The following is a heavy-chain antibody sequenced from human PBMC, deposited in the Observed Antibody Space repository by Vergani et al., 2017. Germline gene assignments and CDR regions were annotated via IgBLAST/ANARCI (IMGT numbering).Heavy chain of an antibody. V-gene: IGHV1-8*02. CDR1: GYTFTSND. D-gene: IGHD3-3*01. J-gene: IGHJ6*03. CDR3: ARVGNGDYRGYYYYYMDV. CDR2: MNPNSGNT. Sequence: QVQLVQSGAEVKKPGASMKVSCKASGYTFTSNDINWVRQATGQGLEWVGWMNPNSGNTGYAQKFQGRVTMTRNTSISTAYIELSSLRSEYTAVYYCARVGNGDYRGYYYYYMDVWGKGTTVTVSS.